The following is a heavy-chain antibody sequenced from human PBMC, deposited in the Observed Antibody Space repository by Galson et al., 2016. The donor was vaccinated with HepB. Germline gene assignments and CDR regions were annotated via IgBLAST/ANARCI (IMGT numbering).Heavy chain of an antibody. V-gene: IGHV4-38-2*02. CDR2: ISRSGTT. CDR3: AGAWGSYNPCNY. Sequence: SETLSLTCSVTGFSIDSNYYWAWIRQPPGRGPEWIGSISRSGTTSYSPSLKSRVTISLDKSRNHFSVMLTSVTAADTALYYCAGAWGSYNPCNYWGQGTLVTVSS. CDR1: GFSIDSNYY. J-gene: IGHJ4*02. D-gene: IGHD3-16*01.